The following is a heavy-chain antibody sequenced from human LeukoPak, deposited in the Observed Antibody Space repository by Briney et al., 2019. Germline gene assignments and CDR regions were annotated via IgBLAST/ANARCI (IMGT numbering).Heavy chain of an antibody. Sequence: SVKVPCKASGGTFSSYAISWVRQAPGQGLEWMGGIIPIFGTANYAQKFQGRVTITADESTSTAYMELSSLRSEDTAVYYCARGSRDGYIGFLDCWGQGTLVTVSS. CDR2: IIPIFGTA. V-gene: IGHV1-69*13. J-gene: IGHJ4*02. CDR3: ARGSRDGYIGFLDC. CDR1: GGTFSSYA. D-gene: IGHD5-24*01.